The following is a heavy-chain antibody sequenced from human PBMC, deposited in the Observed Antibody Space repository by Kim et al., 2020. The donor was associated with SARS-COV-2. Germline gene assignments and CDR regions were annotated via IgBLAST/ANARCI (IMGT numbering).Heavy chain of an antibody. Sequence: GGSLRLSCTASGFTFSRYAMSWVRQAPGKGLEWVSSINYNSGNAYYADSVKGRFTISRDNSKDTMYLQMNSLRAEDTAKYHCARHYFGSGSFYNARDYWG. CDR3: ARHYFGSGSFYNARDY. J-gene: IGHJ4*01. CDR2: INYNSGNA. D-gene: IGHD3-10*01. CDR1: GFTFSRYA. V-gene: IGHV3-23*01.